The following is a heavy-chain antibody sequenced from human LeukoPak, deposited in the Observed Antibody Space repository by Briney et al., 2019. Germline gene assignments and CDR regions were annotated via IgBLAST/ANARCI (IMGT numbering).Heavy chain of an antibody. D-gene: IGHD2-8*01. J-gene: IGHJ6*02. CDR1: GFSFDTFS. Sequence: PGGSLRLSCTAFGFSFDTFSMHWVRQIPGKGLEWVAVISNDESKIYYAGSVKGRFTISRDNSRSTLYLQMDSLRPDDTAVYYCARSNVPSKWWAYAMDVWDQGTMVTVSS. V-gene: IGHV3-30-3*01. CDR2: ISNDESKI. CDR3: ARSNVPSKWWAYAMDV.